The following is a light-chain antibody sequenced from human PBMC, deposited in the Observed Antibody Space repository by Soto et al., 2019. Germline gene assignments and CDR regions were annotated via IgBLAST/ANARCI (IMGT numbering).Light chain of an antibody. CDR1: SSDVGSYNL. CDR2: EGS. J-gene: IGLJ1*01. CDR3: CSYAGSSTYV. V-gene: IGLV2-23*01. Sequence: QSVPTQPASVSGSPGQSITISCTGTSSDVGSYNLVSWYQRHPGKAPKLMIFEGSKRPSGVSTRFSGSKSGNTASLTISGLQAEDEADYYCCSYAGSSTYVFGTGTKLTVL.